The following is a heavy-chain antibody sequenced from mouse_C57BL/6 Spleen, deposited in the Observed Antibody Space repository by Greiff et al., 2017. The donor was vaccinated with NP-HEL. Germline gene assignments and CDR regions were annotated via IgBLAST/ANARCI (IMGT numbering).Heavy chain of an antibody. V-gene: IGHV1-61*01. CDR1: GYTFTSYW. Sequence: QVQLQQPGAELVRPGSSVKLSCKAPGYTFTSYWMDWVKQRPGQGLEWIGNIYPSDSETHYNQKFKDKATLTVDKSSSTAYMQLSSLTSEDSAVYSCARSGTTVVAHWYCDVWGTGTTVTVSS. D-gene: IGHD1-1*01. CDR2: IYPSDSET. CDR3: ARSGTTVVAHWYCDV. J-gene: IGHJ1*03.